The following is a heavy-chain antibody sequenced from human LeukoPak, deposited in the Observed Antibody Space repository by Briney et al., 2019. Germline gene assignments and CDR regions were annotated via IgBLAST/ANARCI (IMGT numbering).Heavy chain of an antibody. V-gene: IGHV3-33*01. CDR2: IWYDGSNK. CDR3: ARGTSSGWYENWFDP. Sequence: GRSLRLSCAASGFTFSSYGMHWVRQAPGKGLEWVGVIWYDGSNKYYADSVKGRFTISGDNSKNTLYLQMNSLRAEDTAVYYCARGTSSGWYENWFDPWGQGTLVTVSS. D-gene: IGHD6-19*01. J-gene: IGHJ5*02. CDR1: GFTFSSYG.